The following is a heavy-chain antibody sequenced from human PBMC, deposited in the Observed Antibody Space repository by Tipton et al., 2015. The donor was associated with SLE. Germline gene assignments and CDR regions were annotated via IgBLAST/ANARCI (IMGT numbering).Heavy chain of an antibody. CDR1: GGSISSSSYY. J-gene: IGHJ2*01. CDR2: ILDGGYT. CDR3: ARIGQWLIQGYFDL. D-gene: IGHD6-19*01. Sequence: TLSLTCTVSGGSISSSSYYWGWIRQPPGKGLDWIGTILDGGYTYYNPSLKSRVTISVDTSKNQFSLKLSSVTAADTAVYYCARIGQWLIQGYFDLWGRGTLVTVSS. V-gene: IGHV4-39*01.